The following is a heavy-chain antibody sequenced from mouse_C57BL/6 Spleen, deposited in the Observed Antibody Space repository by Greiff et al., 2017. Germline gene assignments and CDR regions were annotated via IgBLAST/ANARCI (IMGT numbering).Heavy chain of an antibody. J-gene: IGHJ4*01. D-gene: IGHD2-5*01. Sequence: QVTLKVSGAELAKPGASVKLSCKASGYTFTSYWMHWVKQRPGQGLEWIGYINPSSGYTKYNQKFKDKATLTADKSSSTAYMQLSSLTYEDSAVYYCARSDSNYVGSYYYAMDYWGQGTSVTVSS. CDR3: ARSDSNYVGSYYYAMDY. CDR2: INPSSGYT. V-gene: IGHV1-7*01. CDR1: GYTFTSYW.